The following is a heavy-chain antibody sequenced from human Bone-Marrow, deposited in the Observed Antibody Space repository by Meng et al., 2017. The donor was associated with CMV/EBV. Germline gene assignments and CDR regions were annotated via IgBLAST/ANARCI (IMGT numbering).Heavy chain of an antibody. J-gene: IGHJ3*02. CDR2: IIPIFGTA. D-gene: IGHD2-2*01. CDR3: ARDPKYQPSNAVDI. V-gene: IGHV1-69*05. Sequence: SVKVSCKASGGTFRRYAINWVRQAPGQGLEWMGGIIPIFGTANYAQNFQGRVTITTDESASTAYMELSSLRSDDTAVYYCARDPKYQPSNAVDIWGQGTMVTVSS. CDR1: GGTFRRYA.